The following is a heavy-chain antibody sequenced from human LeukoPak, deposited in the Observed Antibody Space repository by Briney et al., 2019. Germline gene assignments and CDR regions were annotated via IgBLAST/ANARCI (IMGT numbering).Heavy chain of an antibody. CDR3: AKGGYYDILTGYVDY. V-gene: IGHV3-23*01. D-gene: IGHD3-9*01. CDR2: ISGSGGST. CDR1: GFTFSSYA. J-gene: IGHJ4*02. Sequence: RGSLRLSGAASGFTFSSYAMSWVRQAPGKGLEWVSAISGSGGSTYYADSVKGRFTISRDNSKNTLYLQMNSLRAEDTAVYYCAKGGYYDILTGYVDYWGQGTLVTVSS.